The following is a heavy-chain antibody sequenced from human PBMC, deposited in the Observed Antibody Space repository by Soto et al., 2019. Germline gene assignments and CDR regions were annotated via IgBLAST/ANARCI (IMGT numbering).Heavy chain of an antibody. D-gene: IGHD2-2*01. Sequence: SGPTLVNPTQTLTLTCTFSGFSLSTSGVGVGWIRQPPGKALEWLALIYWDDDKRYSPSLKSRLTITKDTSKNQVVLTMTNMDPVDTATYYCALSYRSSTSCYWVPWFDPWGQGTLVTVSS. CDR2: IYWDDDK. V-gene: IGHV2-5*02. CDR1: GFSLSTSGVG. J-gene: IGHJ5*02. CDR3: ALSYRSSTSCYWVPWFDP.